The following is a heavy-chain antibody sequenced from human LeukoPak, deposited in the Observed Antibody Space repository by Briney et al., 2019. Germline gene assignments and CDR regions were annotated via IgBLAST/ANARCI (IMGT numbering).Heavy chain of an antibody. CDR1: GGSISSSSYY. D-gene: IGHD3-16*01. CDR2: IYYSGST. J-gene: IGHJ4*02. CDR3: ERETSGGSDY. V-gene: IGHV4-39*07. Sequence: SGTLSLTCTVSGGSISSSSYYWGWIRQPPGKGLEWIGSIYYSGSTYYNPSLKSRVTISVDTSKNQFSLKLSSVTAADTAVYYCERETSGGSDYWGQGTLLTVSS.